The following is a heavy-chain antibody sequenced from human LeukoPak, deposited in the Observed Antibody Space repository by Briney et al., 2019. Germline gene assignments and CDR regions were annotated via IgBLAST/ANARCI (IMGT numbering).Heavy chain of an antibody. Sequence: SETLSLTCAVYGGSFSGYYWSWIRQPPGKGLEWIGEINHGGITTYNPSLRSRVSISIDTSKMQFSLKLRAVTAADRAVYYCARGLRGHSYGNWFDPWGQGTLVTVSS. CDR1: GGSFSGYY. CDR3: ARGLRGHSYGNWFDP. CDR2: INHGGIT. D-gene: IGHD5-18*01. J-gene: IGHJ5*02. V-gene: IGHV4-34*01.